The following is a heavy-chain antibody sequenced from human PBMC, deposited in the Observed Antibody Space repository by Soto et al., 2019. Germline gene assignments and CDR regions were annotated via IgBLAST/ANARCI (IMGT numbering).Heavy chain of an antibody. V-gene: IGHV3-74*01. J-gene: IGHJ3*02. CDR3: ASLSGAFDI. CDR1: GFTFSGYW. Sequence: EVQLVESGGGLVQPGGSLRLSCAASGFTFSGYWMHWVRQAPGKGLVWLSRINSDGSDISYADSVKGRFTVSRDNAKNTLYLQMNSLSVEDTAVYYCASLSGAFDIWGQGRMVTVSS. D-gene: IGHD6-25*01. CDR2: INSDGSDI.